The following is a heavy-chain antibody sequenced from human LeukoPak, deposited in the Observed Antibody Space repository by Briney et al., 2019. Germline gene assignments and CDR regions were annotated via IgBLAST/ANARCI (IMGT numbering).Heavy chain of an antibody. CDR2: IGTAGDT. Sequence: GGSLRLSCAASGFTFSSYDMHWVRQATGKGLEWVSAIGTAGDTYYPGSVKGRFTISRENAKNSLYLQMDSLRAEDTAVYYCARVMAIAAAADYYYYSMDVWGQGTTVTVSS. D-gene: IGHD6-13*01. CDR1: GFTFSSYD. V-gene: IGHV3-13*01. J-gene: IGHJ6*02. CDR3: ARVMAIAAAADYYYYSMDV.